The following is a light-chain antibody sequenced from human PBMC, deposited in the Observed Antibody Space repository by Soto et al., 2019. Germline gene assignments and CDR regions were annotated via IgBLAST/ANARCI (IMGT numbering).Light chain of an antibody. Sequence: QSALTQPASVSGSPGQSITISCTGTSSDVGGYNYVSWYQQHPGKAPKLMIFDVSNRPSGVSNRFSGSKYGNTASLTISGLQAEDEADYFCGSYTSSSTLEVFGGGTKLTVL. J-gene: IGLJ3*02. V-gene: IGLV2-14*03. CDR1: SSDVGGYNY. CDR2: DVS. CDR3: GSYTSSSTLEV.